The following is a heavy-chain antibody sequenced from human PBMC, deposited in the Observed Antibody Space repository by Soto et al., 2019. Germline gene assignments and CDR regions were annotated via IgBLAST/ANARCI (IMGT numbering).Heavy chain of an antibody. CDR2: IASGSRGT. CDR3: AAPPAPVPYTRYFGT. CDR1: GCGFSNFA. J-gene: IGHJ5*02. V-gene: IGHV3-23*01. Sequence: PSGCIRLPCAAAGCGFSNFARTWGRQAQWKGLDWASAIASGSRGTHYAEPAEDRFTISRDDSKNTLYLQSPSLTAADTVVYFSAAPPAPVPYTRYFGTGGPGTSLTVSS. D-gene: IGHD3-16*01.